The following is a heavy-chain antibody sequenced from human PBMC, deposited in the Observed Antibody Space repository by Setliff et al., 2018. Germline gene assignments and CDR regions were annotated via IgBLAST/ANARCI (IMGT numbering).Heavy chain of an antibody. D-gene: IGHD5-12*01. V-gene: IGHV3-11*05. CDR1: GFTFSSYY. CDR3: ARDLAEATGYYYYMDV. Sequence: LRLSCAASGFTFSSYYMSWIRQAQGKGLEWVSYISSSSSYTNYADSVKGRFTISRDNSKNSLYLQMNSLRAEATAVYYCARDLAEATGYYYYMDVWGKGTTVTVSS. J-gene: IGHJ6*03. CDR2: ISSSSSYT.